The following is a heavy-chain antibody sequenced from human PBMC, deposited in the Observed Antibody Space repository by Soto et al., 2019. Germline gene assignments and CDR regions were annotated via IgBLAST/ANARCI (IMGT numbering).Heavy chain of an antibody. V-gene: IGHV3-9*01. D-gene: IGHD1-7*01. CDR2: ISWNSGSI. Sequence: GGSLRLSCAASEFNFDDYAMHWVRQAPGKGLEWVSGISWNSGSIGYADSVKGRFTISRDNAKNSLYLQMNSLRAEDTALYYCAKDPTADGTTYFQHWGQGTLVTVSS. J-gene: IGHJ1*01. CDR3: AKDPTADGTTYFQH. CDR1: EFNFDDYA.